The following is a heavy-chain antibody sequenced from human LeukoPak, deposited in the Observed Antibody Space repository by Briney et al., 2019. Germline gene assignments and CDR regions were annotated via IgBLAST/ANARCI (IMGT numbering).Heavy chain of an antibody. J-gene: IGHJ6*04. D-gene: IGHD3-10*02. CDR1: GFTFSSYE. CDR2: ISSSGSTI. Sequence: GGSLRLSCAASGFTFSSYEMNWVRQAPGKGLEWVAYISSSGSTIYYADSVKGRFTISRDNAKNSLYLQMNSLRAEDTAVYYCAELSITMIGGVWGKGTTVTISS. CDR3: AELSITMIGGV. V-gene: IGHV3-48*03.